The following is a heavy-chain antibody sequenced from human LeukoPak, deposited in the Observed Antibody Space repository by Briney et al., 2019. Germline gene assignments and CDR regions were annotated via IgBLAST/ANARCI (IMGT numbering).Heavy chain of an antibody. CDR3: ARAVAVTLNWFDP. D-gene: IGHD6-19*01. V-gene: IGHV4-59*01. CDR2: IYYSGST. CDR1: GGSISSYY. Sequence: SETLSLTCTVSGGSISSYYWSWIRQPPGKGLEWIGYIYYSGSTNYNPSLKSRVTISVDTSKNQFSLKLSSVTAADTAVYYCARAVAVTLNWFDPWGQGTLVAVSS. J-gene: IGHJ5*02.